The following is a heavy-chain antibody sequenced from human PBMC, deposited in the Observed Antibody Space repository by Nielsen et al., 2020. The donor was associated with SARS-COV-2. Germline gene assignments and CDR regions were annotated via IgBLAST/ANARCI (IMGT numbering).Heavy chain of an antibody. Sequence: WIRQPPGKGLEWVANIKQDGSEKYYVDSVKGRFTISRDNAKNSLYLQMNSLRAEDTAVYYCARGSYYYDSSGYYWGAFDIWGQGTMVTVSS. D-gene: IGHD3-22*01. CDR3: ARGSYYYDSSGYYWGAFDI. V-gene: IGHV3-7*03. CDR2: IKQDGSEK. J-gene: IGHJ3*02.